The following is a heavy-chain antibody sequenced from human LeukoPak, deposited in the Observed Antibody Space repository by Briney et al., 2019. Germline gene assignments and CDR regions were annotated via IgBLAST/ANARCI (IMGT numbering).Heavy chain of an antibody. D-gene: IGHD1-26*01. Sequence: GGSLRLSCAASGFTFSSYAMSWVRQAPGKGLEWVAVISYDGSNKYYADSVKGRFTISRDNSKNTLYLQMNSLRAEDTAVYYCAKSTSGSYVFASDYWGQGTLVTVSS. CDR2: ISYDGSNK. CDR1: GFTFSSYA. J-gene: IGHJ4*02. V-gene: IGHV3-30*18. CDR3: AKSTSGSYVFASDY.